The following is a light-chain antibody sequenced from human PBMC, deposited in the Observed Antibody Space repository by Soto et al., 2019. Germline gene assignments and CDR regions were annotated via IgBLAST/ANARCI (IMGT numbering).Light chain of an antibody. Sequence: QSALTQPASVSGTPGQRVTISCSGSTSNIGSNTVNWYQQLPETAPKLLIYSNNQRPSGVPDRFSGSKSGTPASLAISGLQSEDEADYYCAAWDDSLNDQVIFGGGTKVTV. CDR3: AAWDDSLNDQVI. J-gene: IGLJ2*01. V-gene: IGLV1-44*01. CDR2: SNN. CDR1: TSNIGSNT.